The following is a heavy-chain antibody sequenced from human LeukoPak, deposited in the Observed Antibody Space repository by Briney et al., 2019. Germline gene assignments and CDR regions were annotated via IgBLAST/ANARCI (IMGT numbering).Heavy chain of an antibody. Sequence: PGGSLRLSCAASGFTFSSFSMNWVRQAPGKGLEWISYISSSGSIIYYADSVKGRFTISRDNAKNSLYLQMNSLRAEDTAVYYCARVYVAPAAPPAHFDYWGQGTLVTVSS. CDR3: ARVYVAPAAPPAHFDY. V-gene: IGHV3-48*03. D-gene: IGHD2-2*01. CDR1: GFTFSSFS. J-gene: IGHJ4*02. CDR2: ISSSGSII.